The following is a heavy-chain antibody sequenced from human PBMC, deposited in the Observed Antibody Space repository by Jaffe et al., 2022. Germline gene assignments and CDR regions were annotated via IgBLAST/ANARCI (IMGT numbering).Heavy chain of an antibody. J-gene: IGHJ5*02. CDR2: INHSGST. D-gene: IGHD1-1*01. CDR3: ARGGHRPWRGWFDP. CDR1: GGSFSGYY. Sequence: QVQLQQWGAGLLKPSETLSLTCAVYGGSFSGYYWSWIRQPPGKGLEWIGEINHSGSTNYNPSLKSRVTISVDTSKNQFSLKLSSVTAADTAVYYCARGGHRPWRGWFDPWGQGTLVTVSS. V-gene: IGHV4-34*01.